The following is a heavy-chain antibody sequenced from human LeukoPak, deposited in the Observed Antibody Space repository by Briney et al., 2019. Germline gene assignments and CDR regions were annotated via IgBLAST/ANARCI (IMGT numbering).Heavy chain of an antibody. D-gene: IGHD6-13*01. V-gene: IGHV4-4*02. CDR1: GGSISSNNW. Sequence: SETLSLTCAVSGGSISSNNWWGWVRQPPGKGLEWIGEIYHSGSPNYNPSLKSRVTISVDTSKNQFSLKLSSVTAADTAVYYCARVRRGSSSWYSYYYGMDVWGQGTTVTVSS. J-gene: IGHJ6*02. CDR2: IYHSGSP. CDR3: ARVRRGSSSWYSYYYGMDV.